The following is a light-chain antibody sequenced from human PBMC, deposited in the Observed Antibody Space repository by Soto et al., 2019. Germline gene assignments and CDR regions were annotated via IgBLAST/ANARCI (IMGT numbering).Light chain of an antibody. V-gene: IGKV3-15*01. CDR1: QSISSY. CDR2: GAS. Sequence: EIVLRQSPSTLYLSPGDIVTVFCRASQSISSYLAWYQQKPGQAPRFLIYGASTRATGIPARFSGSGSGTEFTLTISSLQSEDFAVYYCQQYNDWPTFGPGTKVD. CDR3: QQYNDWPT. J-gene: IGKJ3*01.